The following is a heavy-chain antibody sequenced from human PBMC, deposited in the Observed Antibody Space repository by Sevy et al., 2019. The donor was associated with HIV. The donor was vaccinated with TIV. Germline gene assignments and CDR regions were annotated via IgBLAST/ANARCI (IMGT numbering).Heavy chain of an antibody. V-gene: IGHV3-48*03. J-gene: IGHJ4*01. CDR3: ATSRRDYYNYYFDY. Sequence: GGSLRLSCAASGLSFRSYELNWVRQAPGKGLQWISYISTGGGTIFYADSVKGRFTISSDNAKNSVFLQMNSLRAEDTAVYFCATSRRDYYNYYFDYWGHGTLVTVSS. D-gene: IGHD3-22*01. CDR1: GLSFRSYE. CDR2: ISTGGGTI.